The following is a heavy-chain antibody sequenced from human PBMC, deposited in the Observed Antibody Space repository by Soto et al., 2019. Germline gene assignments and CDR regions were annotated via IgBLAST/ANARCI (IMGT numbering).Heavy chain of an antibody. Sequence: SYAISWVRQAPGKGLEWVSALSGTGDSTDYANSVKGRFTISRDDSKTTLYLQMSSLRAEDTAIYFCARGNGNYGSGSFHHWGQGAPVTVYS. CDR2: LSGTGDST. J-gene: IGHJ4*02. D-gene: IGHD3-10*01. V-gene: IGHV3-23*01. CDR3: ARGNGNYGSGSFHH. CDR1: SYA.